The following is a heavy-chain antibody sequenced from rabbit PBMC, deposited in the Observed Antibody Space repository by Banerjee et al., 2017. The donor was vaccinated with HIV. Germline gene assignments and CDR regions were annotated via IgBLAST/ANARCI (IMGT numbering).Heavy chain of an antibody. J-gene: IGHJ4*01. Sequence: QQLEETGGGLVQPGGSLTLSCKASGFDFSSYYMSWVRQAPGKGLEWIGIIYGGKGSTDYASWVNGRFTISSDNAQNTVDLQMNSLTAADTATYFCARGLTLWGPGTLVTVS. CDR3: ARGLTL. CDR1: GFDFSSYY. D-gene: IGHD1-1*01. V-gene: IGHV1S7*01. CDR2: IYGGKGST.